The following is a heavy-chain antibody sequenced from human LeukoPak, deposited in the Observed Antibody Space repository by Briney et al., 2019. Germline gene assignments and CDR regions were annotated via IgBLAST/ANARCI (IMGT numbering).Heavy chain of an antibody. V-gene: IGHV1-18*04. J-gene: IGHJ4*02. CDR2: ISAHNGNT. CDR1: GYTFTSYG. D-gene: IGHD5-12*01. CDR3: ARDRSGYDYVTYFDY. Sequence: ASVKVSCKASGYTFTSYGISWVRQAPGQGLEWMGWISAHNGNTNYAQKLQGRVTMTTDTSTSTAYMELRSLRSDDTAVYYCARDRSGYDYVTYFDYWGQGTLVTVSS.